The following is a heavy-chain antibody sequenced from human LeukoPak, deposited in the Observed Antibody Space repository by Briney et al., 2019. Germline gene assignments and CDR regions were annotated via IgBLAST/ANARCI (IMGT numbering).Heavy chain of an antibody. CDR3: AKDRRGNWNYVGDLDY. Sequence: GGSLRLSWAVCGFTFSNYAMSWVRQAPGKGLEWVSVISEGGTSTYYADSVKGRFTISRDNSKNTLYLQMNSLRAEDTAVYYCAKDRRGNWNYVGDLDYWGQGTLVTVSS. CDR2: ISEGGTST. V-gene: IGHV3-23*01. D-gene: IGHD1-7*01. CDR1: GFTFSNYA. J-gene: IGHJ4*02.